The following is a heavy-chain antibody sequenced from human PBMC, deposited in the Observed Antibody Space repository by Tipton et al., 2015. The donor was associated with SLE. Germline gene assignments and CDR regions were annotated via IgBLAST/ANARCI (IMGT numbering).Heavy chain of an antibody. Sequence: SLRLSCAASGFTFSHYYMHWVRLTPGKGLVWVSRSSSGGNDITYADSVKGRFTVSRDNAKNALYLQMNSLRAEDTALYYCARVPLTTVTPFDYWGQGTLVTVSS. V-gene: IGHV3-74*01. D-gene: IGHD4-17*01. CDR2: SSSGGNDI. CDR3: ARVPLTTVTPFDY. J-gene: IGHJ4*02. CDR1: GFTFSHYY.